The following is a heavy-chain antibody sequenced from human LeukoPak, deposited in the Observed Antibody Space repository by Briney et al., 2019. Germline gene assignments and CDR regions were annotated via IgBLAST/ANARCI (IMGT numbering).Heavy chain of an antibody. CDR1: GFTFDDYA. V-gene: IGHV3-9*01. CDR2: ISWNSGGI. D-gene: IGHD2-2*02. CDR3: ARGYCSSTSCYKDYYYYMDV. J-gene: IGHJ6*03. Sequence: GGSLRLSCAASGFTFDDYALHWVRQAPGKGLEWVSGISWNSGGIDYADSVKGRFTISRDNAKNSLYLQMNSLRAEDTAVYYCARGYCSSTSCYKDYYYYMDVWGKGTTVTVSS.